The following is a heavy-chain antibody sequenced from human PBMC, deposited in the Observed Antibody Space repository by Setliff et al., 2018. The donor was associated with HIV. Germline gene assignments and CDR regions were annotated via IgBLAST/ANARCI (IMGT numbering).Heavy chain of an antibody. CDR3: VGILFPERYRFDY. D-gene: IGHD7-27*01. CDR1: GFTFSSYA. Sequence: GGSLRLSCAASGFTFSSYAMSWVRQAPGKGLEWVSAISGSGGSTYYADSVKGRFTISRDNSKNTLYLHMNSLRAEDTAVYYCVGILFPERYRFDYWGQGTLVTVSS. V-gene: IGHV3-23*01. CDR2: ISGSGGST. J-gene: IGHJ4*02.